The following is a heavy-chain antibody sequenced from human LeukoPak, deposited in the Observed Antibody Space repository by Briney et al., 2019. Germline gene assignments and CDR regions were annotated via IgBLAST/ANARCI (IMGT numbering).Heavy chain of an antibody. CDR1: GFTFSSYG. Sequence: GGSLRLSCAASGFTFSSYGIHWVRQAPGKGLEWVAVISYDGSNKYYADSVRGRFTISRDNSKNTLYLQMNSLRAEGTAVYYCAKDIVVVPAAIGYYYYYGMDVWGQGTTVTVSS. V-gene: IGHV3-30*18. CDR3: AKDIVVVPAAIGYYYYYGMDV. J-gene: IGHJ6*02. CDR2: ISYDGSNK. D-gene: IGHD2-2*01.